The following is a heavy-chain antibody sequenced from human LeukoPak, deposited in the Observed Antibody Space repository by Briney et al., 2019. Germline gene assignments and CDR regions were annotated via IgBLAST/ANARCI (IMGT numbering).Heavy chain of an antibody. V-gene: IGHV3-23*01. CDR2: ISGSGGST. CDR1: GFTFSSYA. D-gene: IGHD3-22*01. J-gene: IGHJ4*02. CDR3: AKDAALYYYDSSGYYGN. Sequence: GGSLRLSCAASGFTFSSYAMSWVRQAPGKGLEWVSAISGSGGSTYYADSVKGRFTISRDNSKNTLYLQMNSLRAEDTAVYYCAKDAALYYYDSSGYYGNWGQGTLVTVSS.